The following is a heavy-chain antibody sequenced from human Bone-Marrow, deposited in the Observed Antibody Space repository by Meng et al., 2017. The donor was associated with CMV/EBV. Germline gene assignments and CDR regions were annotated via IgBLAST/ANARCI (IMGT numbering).Heavy chain of an antibody. CDR2: IYYSGST. Sequence: SETLSLTCTVSGGSISSSSYYWGWIRQPPGKGLEWIGSIYYSGSTYYNPSLKSRVTISVDTSKNQFSLKLSSVTAADTAVYYCASYSGSMEGLDYWGQGTLVTVSS. J-gene: IGHJ4*02. CDR3: ASYSGSMEGLDY. CDR1: GGSISSSSYY. D-gene: IGHD1-26*01. V-gene: IGHV4-39*07.